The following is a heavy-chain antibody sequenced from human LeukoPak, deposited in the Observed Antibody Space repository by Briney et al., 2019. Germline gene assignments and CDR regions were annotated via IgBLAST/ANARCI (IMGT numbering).Heavy chain of an antibody. CDR1: GFTFSSYW. V-gene: IGHV3-74*01. J-gene: IGHJ4*02. Sequence: GGSLRLSCAASGFTFSSYWMHWVRQAPGKGLAWVSRINSDGYSTSYADSVKGRFTISRDNAKNTLYLQMNSLRAEDTAVYYCASPYSGSYYGFDYWGQGTLVTVSS. D-gene: IGHD1-26*01. CDR3: ASPYSGSYYGFDY. CDR2: INSDGYST.